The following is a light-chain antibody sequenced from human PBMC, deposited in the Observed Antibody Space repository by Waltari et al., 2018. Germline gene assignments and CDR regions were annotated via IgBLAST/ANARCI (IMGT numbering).Light chain of an antibody. CDR3: QQYDNLPLT. CDR2: DAS. CDR1: QDISNY. Sequence: DIQMTQSPSSLSASVGDRVTITCQASQDISNYLNWYQQKPGKAPKPLINDASNLETGVPSRFSGSGSGTDFTFTISSLQPEDIATYYCQQYDNLPLTFGGGTKVEIK. V-gene: IGKV1-33*01. J-gene: IGKJ4*01.